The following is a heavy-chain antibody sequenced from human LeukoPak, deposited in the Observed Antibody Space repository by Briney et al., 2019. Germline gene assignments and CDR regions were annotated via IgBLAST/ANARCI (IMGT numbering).Heavy chain of an antibody. V-gene: IGHV4-34*01. CDR1: GGSFSGYY. CDR3: ARRNYFYDFWSGKTDY. Sequence: SETLSLTCAVYGGSFSGYYWSWIRRPPGKGLEWIGEINHSGSTNYNPSLKSRVTISVDTSKNQFSLKLSSVTAADTAVYYCARRNYFYDFWSGKTDYWGQGTLVTVSS. CDR2: INHSGST. J-gene: IGHJ4*02. D-gene: IGHD3-3*01.